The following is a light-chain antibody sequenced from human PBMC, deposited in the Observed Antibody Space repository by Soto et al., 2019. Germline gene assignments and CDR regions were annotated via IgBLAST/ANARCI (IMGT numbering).Light chain of an antibody. CDR3: QQANSFPLT. CDR1: QGVSSW. CDR2: RAS. J-gene: IGKJ4*01. V-gene: IGKV1-12*01. Sequence: DVQMTQSPSSVSASVGDTVTITCRASQGVSSWLAWYQHKPGKAPKLLIYRASTLQSGVPSRFSGSGSGTNFTLTISSLQPEDFATYFCQQANSFPLTFGGGTKVEI.